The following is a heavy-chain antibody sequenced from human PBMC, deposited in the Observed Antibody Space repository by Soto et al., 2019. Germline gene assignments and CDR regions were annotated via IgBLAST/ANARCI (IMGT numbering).Heavy chain of an antibody. CDR2: INPNSGGT. CDR1: GYTFTGYY. V-gene: IGHV1-2*04. Sequence: ASVKVSCKASGYTFTGYYIHWVRQAPGQGLEWMGWINPNSGGTNYAQKFQGWVTMTRDTSISTAYMELGRLRSDDTAVYYCARSKSKITAAGSLEFWFDPWGQGTLVTGLL. CDR3: ARSKSKITAAGSLEFWFDP. D-gene: IGHD6-13*01. J-gene: IGHJ5*02.